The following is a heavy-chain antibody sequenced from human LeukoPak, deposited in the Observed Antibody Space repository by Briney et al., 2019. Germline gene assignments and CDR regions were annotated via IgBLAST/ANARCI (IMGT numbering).Heavy chain of an antibody. CDR3: AKEAFAVVPAAKSDY. CDR2: IGGSGGRT. V-gene: IGHV3-23*01. J-gene: IGHJ4*02. CDR1: GFTFSSYA. Sequence: GGSLRLSCAASGFTFSSYAMSWVRQAPGRGLEWVSGIGGSGGRTYYADSVKGRFTISRDKSKNTLYLQMNSLRAEDTAVYYCAKEAFAVVPAAKSDYWGQGTLVTVSP. D-gene: IGHD2-15*01.